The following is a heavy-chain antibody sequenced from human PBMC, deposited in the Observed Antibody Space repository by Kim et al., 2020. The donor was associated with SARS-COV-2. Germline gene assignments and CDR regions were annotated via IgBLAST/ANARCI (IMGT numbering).Heavy chain of an antibody. Sequence: GGSLRLSCAASGFTFRSYWINWVRQAPGKGLVWVSRMSGDASTTNCADSVKGRFTMSRDNAENTVYLQMNSLRGDDTAVYYCARGMFRNGLDVWGQGTTVTVSS. D-gene: IGHD1-1*01. V-gene: IGHV3-74*01. CDR1: GFTFRSYW. CDR3: ARGMFRNGLDV. J-gene: IGHJ6*02. CDR2: MSGDASTT.